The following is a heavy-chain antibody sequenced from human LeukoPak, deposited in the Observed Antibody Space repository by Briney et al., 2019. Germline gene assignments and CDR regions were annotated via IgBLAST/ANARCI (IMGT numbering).Heavy chain of an antibody. CDR2: ISSSSNYI. J-gene: IGHJ3*02. Sequence: PGGSLRLSCAASGFTFSSYTMNWGRKAPGKGLELVSSISSSSNYIYYTDSLKGRFTISRDNAKHSLYLQMNSLRAEDTAVYYCARGYRGFDIWGQGTMVTVSS. CDR3: ARGYRGFDI. CDR1: GFTFSSYT. V-gene: IGHV3-21*01. D-gene: IGHD5-18*01.